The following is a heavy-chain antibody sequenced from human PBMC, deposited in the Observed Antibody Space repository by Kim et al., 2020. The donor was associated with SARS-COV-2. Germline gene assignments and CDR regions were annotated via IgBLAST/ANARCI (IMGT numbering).Heavy chain of an antibody. Sequence: GGSLRLSCAASGFTFSDYSMTWVRQAPGKGLEWVASISGSSSYIYYADSVKGRFTISRDNSKNSLHLQMNSLRAEDAAMYYCARLETAVTIRIDYWGQGTVVTVSS. V-gene: IGHV3-21*01. J-gene: IGHJ4*02. D-gene: IGHD4-17*01. CDR3: ARLETAVTIRIDY. CDR2: ISGSSSYI. CDR1: GFTFSDYS.